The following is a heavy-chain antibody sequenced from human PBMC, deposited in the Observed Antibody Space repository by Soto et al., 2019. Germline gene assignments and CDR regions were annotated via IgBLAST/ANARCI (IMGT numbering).Heavy chain of an antibody. Sequence: GGPLSLSCVASGFPFSSYWMSWVRQAPGKGLERETNIKQDGSEKYYVDSVKGRFTISRDSAKNTLYLQMNSLRVEDTAVYSCARPLLYCSGGSCYGMDVWGQGTTVTVSS. D-gene: IGHD2-15*01. V-gene: IGHV3-7*01. CDR2: IKQDGSEK. J-gene: IGHJ6*02. CDR3: ARPLLYCSGGSCYGMDV. CDR1: GFPFSSYW.